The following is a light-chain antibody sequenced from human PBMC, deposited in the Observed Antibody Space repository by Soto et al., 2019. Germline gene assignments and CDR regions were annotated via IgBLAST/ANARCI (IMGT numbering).Light chain of an antibody. CDR1: QGIRNF. J-gene: IGKJ4*01. CDR3: QNYNSAPPAGA. V-gene: IGKV1-27*01. Sequence: DIQMTQSPSSLSASVGDRVTITCRASQGIRNFLAWYQQKPGKIPKALIYAASTLQSGVPSRFSGSGSGTDFTFTISSLQPEDVATYDCQNYNSAPPAGAFGGGTKVEIK. CDR2: AAS.